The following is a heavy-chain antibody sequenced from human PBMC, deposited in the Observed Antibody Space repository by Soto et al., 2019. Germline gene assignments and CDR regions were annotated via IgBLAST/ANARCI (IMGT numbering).Heavy chain of an antibody. V-gene: IGHV3-64D*06. CDR1: GFIFSEST. CDR3: VKQAHGLDGVAFDY. D-gene: IGHD2-15*01. J-gene: IGHJ4*02. Sequence: EVQLVKSGGGLVQPGGSLRLSCSASGFIFSESTIYWVRQVPGKGLEAISAVSTSGRSTYYADSVKDRFTISRDNSKNTLFLQMGSLRPEDTAIYYCVKQAHGLDGVAFDYWGQGTQVTVAS. CDR2: VSTSGRST.